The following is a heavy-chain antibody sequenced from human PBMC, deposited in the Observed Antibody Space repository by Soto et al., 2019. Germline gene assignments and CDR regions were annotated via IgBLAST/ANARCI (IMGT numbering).Heavy chain of an antibody. V-gene: IGHV4-34*01. D-gene: IGHD6-6*01. CDR3: ARGSYSSSLTLSGSSYYYYGMDV. CDR1: GGSFSGYY. Sequence: SETLSLTCAVYGGSFSGYYWSWIRQPPGKGLEWIGEINHSGSTNYNPSLKSRVTISVDTSKNQFSLKLSSVTAADTAVYYCARGSYSSSLTLSGSSYYYYGMDVWGQGTTVTVSS. J-gene: IGHJ6*02. CDR2: INHSGST.